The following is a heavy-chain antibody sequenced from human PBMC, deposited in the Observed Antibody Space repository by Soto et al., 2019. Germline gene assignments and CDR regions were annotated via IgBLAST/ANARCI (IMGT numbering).Heavy chain of an antibody. V-gene: IGHV1-18*01. CDR1: GYTFTSYG. CDR3: ATTSGPLDNWNLRDVEYYFDY. D-gene: IGHD1-7*01. CDR2: ISAYNGNT. Sequence: GASVKVSCKASGYTFTSYGISWVRQAPGQGLEWMGWISAYNGNTNYAQKLQGRVTMTTDTSTSTAYMELRSLRSDDTAVYYCATTSGPLDNWNLRDVEYYFDYWGQGTLVTVSS. J-gene: IGHJ4*02.